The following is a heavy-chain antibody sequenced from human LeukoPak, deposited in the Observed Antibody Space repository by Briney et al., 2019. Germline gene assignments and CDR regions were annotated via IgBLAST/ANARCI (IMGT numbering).Heavy chain of an antibody. CDR3: EKVEGWFNAALRV. Sequence: GGSLRLSCAASGFTFSSYAMSWVRQAPGKGLEWVSAISGSGGSTYYADSVKGRFTISRDNSKNTLYLQMNSLRGEDTAVYYCEKVEGWFNAALRVGGKGTMVTVSS. D-gene: IGHD2-2*01. CDR2: ISGSGGST. J-gene: IGHJ3*01. V-gene: IGHV3-23*01. CDR1: GFTFSSYA.